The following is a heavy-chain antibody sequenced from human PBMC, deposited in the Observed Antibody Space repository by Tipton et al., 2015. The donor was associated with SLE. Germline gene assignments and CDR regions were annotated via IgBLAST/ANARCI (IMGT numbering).Heavy chain of an antibody. V-gene: IGHV4-61*09. CDR3: AREGRYCSSTSCSPDWFDP. CDR2: IYTSGST. J-gene: IGHJ5*02. CDR1: GGSISSGSYY. D-gene: IGHD2-2*01. Sequence: LRLSCTVSGGSISSGSYYWSWIRQPAGKGLEWIGYIYTSGSTNYNPSLKSRVTISVDTSKNQFSLKLSSVTAADTAVYYCAREGRYCSSTSCSPDWFDPWGQGTLVTVSS.